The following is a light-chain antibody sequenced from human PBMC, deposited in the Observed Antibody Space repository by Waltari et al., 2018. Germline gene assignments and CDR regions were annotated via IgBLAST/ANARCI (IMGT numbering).Light chain of an antibody. V-gene: IGLV1-51*01. J-gene: IGLJ7*01. CDR3: GTWDSSLSGAV. Sequence: QTVLTHPRSVSAAPGHWVTISFSGGSPTLGTTSVSWYRQILGTAPKLHIYDDSERPSGSPGRFSGSKSGTSATLDITGLQAGDEADYYCGTWDSSLSGAVFGGGTHLTVL. CDR2: DDS. CDR1: SPTLGTTS.